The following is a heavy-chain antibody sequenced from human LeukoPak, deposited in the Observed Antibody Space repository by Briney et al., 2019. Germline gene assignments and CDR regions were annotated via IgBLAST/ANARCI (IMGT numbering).Heavy chain of an antibody. CDR1: GFTFSSNS. CDR2: ISGSGDST. V-gene: IGHV3-23*01. J-gene: IGHJ4*02. CDR3: AKWSGFGDD. Sequence: GGSLRLSCAASGFTFSSNSMSWVRQTPGKGLEWVSGISGSGDSTYCADSVKGRFTISRDNSRNTLYLQMSSLRAEDTAVYYCAKWSGFGDDWGQGTLVTVSS. D-gene: IGHD3-10*01.